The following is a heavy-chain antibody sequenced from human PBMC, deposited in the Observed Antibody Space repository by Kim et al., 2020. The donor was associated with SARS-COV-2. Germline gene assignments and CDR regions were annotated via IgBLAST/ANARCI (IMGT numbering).Heavy chain of an antibody. CDR2: ISSSGSYI. D-gene: IGHD6-19*01. J-gene: IGHJ4*02. CDR1: GFTFSSYI. Sequence: GGSLRLSCAASGFTFSSYIMNWVRQAPGKGLEWISSISSSGSYIYYADSMKGRFTISRDNARASLYLQMNSLRAADTAVYYCARVLTSGWSYFDYWGQGTLVTVSS. V-gene: IGHV3-21*01. CDR3: ARVLTSGWSYFDY.